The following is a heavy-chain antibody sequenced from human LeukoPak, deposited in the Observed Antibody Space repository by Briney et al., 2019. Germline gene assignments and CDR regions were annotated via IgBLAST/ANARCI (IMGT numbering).Heavy chain of an antibody. CDR2: IYSSGNT. D-gene: IGHD3-22*01. CDR3: ARDHDKAFDQ. CDR1: GASISNYY. Sequence: PSETLSLTCTVPGASISNYYWSWIRQPAGKGLEWIGRIYSSGNTNYNPSLKSRVTMLLDTSRNEFSLKLISVTAADTAVYYCARDHDKAFDQWGQGTLVTVPS. V-gene: IGHV4-4*07. J-gene: IGHJ4*02.